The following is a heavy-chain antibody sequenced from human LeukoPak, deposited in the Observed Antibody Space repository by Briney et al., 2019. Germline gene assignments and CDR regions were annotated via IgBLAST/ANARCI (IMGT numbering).Heavy chain of an antibody. CDR3: ASSRSSLGPRAANYLDY. J-gene: IGHJ4*02. CDR1: GGTFSSYA. D-gene: IGHD2-15*01. V-gene: IGHV1-69*01. CDR2: SIPIFGTA. Sequence: SVKVSCKASGGTFSSYAISWVRQAPGQGLEWMGGSIPIFGTANYAQKFQGRVTITADESTSTAYMELSSLRSEHTAVYYCASSRSSLGPRAANYLDYWGQGTLVTVSS.